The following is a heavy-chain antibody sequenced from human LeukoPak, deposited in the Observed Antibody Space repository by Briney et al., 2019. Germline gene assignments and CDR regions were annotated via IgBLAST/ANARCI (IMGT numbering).Heavy chain of an antibody. CDR2: ISGSGAST. J-gene: IGHJ4*02. CDR3: AKDVGKWESLHFFDY. D-gene: IGHD1-26*01. V-gene: IGHV3-23*01. CDR1: GFTFREFA. Sequence: GGSLRLSCTSSGFTFREFAVSWFRQAPGKGLEWISGISGSGASTYYADSVKGRFTISRDDSRNTLYLQMNSLRGDDTAVYYCAKDVGKWESLHFFDYWGQGTLVTVSS.